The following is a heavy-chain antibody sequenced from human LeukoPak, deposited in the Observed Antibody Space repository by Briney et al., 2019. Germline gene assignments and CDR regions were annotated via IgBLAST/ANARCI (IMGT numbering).Heavy chain of an antibody. CDR2: IISEADSYAS. D-gene: IGHD5-18*01. V-gene: IGHV3-73*01. J-gene: IGHJ4*02. CDR3: TRWDTGRAMIDY. CDR1: GFIFSGSA. Sequence: PGGSLRLSCAASGFIFSGSAMHRVRQASGEGLEWGGRIISEADSYASASAALVKGRFTISRDESKNTAYLQMNSLKTEDTAVYYCTRWDTGRAMIDYWGQGTLVTVSS.